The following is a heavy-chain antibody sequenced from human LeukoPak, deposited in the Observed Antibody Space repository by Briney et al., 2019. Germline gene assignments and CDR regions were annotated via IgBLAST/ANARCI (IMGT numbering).Heavy chain of an antibody. CDR1: RFTFSSYS. V-gene: IGHV3-21*01. CDR2: ISSSSYI. Sequence: GGSLRLSCAASRFTFSSYSMNWVRQAPGKGLEWVSSISSSSYIYYADAAKGTFTISRDNAKNSLYLQMNSLRAEDTAVYYCAREGDATRTIPFSYWGQGTLGSVSS. D-gene: IGHD1-1*01. CDR3: AREGDATRTIPFSY. J-gene: IGHJ4*02.